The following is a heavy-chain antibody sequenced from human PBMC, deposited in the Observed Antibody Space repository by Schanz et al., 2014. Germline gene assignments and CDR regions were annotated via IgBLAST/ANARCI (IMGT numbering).Heavy chain of an antibody. D-gene: IGHD6-13*01. J-gene: IGHJ1*01. CDR1: GFTFSSYA. Sequence: EVQLVESGGGLVQPGGSLRLSCAASGFTFSSYAMSWVRQAPGRGLEWVSAISGSGDNTYYADSVKGRFTISRDNSKNTLYLQMNSLRAEDTAVYFCAYITAAGTREYFQHWGQGTLVTVSS. V-gene: IGHV3-23*04. CDR2: ISGSGDNT. CDR3: AYITAAGTREYFQH.